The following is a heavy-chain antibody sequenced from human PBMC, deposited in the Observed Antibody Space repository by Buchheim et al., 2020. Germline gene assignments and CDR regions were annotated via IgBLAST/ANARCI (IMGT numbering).Heavy chain of an antibody. Sequence: VQLVESGGGVVQPGRSLRLSCAASGFTFSSYGMHWVRQAPGKGLEWVSYISSSSSTIYYADSVKGRFTISRDNAKNSLYLKMNSLRAENTAVYYWARGALAYCGGDCYGGGEGTL. CDR3: ARGALAYCGGDCYG. D-gene: IGHD2-21*01. CDR1: GFTFSSYG. CDR2: ISSSSSTI. J-gene: IGHJ4*02. V-gene: IGHV3-48*01.